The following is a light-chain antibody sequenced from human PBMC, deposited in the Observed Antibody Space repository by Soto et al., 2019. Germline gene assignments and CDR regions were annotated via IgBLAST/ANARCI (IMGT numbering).Light chain of an antibody. CDR2: DAS. J-gene: IGKJ4*01. CDR1: QSITTF. Sequence: DIQMTQSPSTLSASVGDRVTMTCRASQSITTFLAWYLQKPGKAPQILIYDASKLEPGVPSRLSGGGSGTEFTLTISSLQPDDFATYYCQQYSTYPLTFGGGTKVDIK. V-gene: IGKV1-5*01. CDR3: QQYSTYPLT.